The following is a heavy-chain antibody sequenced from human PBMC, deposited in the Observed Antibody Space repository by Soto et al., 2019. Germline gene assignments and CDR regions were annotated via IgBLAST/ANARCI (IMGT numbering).Heavy chain of an antibody. Sequence: QVQVVQSGAEVQKPGASVKVSCKASGYTFTTYGISWVRQAPGQGLEWMGWISAYNGNTNYAQKFQGRVTLTTDTSTSTTYIELRSLRSDDTAVYYCASNYYDTSGYYYDYWGQGTLVTVSS. CDR3: ASNYYDTSGYYYDY. J-gene: IGHJ4*02. CDR1: GYTFTTYG. CDR2: ISAYNGNT. D-gene: IGHD3-22*01. V-gene: IGHV1-18*01.